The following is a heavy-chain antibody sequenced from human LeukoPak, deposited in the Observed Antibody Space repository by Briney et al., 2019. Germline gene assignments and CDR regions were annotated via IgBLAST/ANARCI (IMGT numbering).Heavy chain of an antibody. CDR1: GGSFCGYY. V-gene: IGHV4-34*01. D-gene: IGHD3-10*01. CDR3: ARGQRTVLLWFGESRSYYYGMDV. CDR2: INHSGST. J-gene: IGHJ6*02. Sequence: SETLSLTCAVYGGSFCGYYWSWIRQPPGKGLEWIGEINHSGSTNYNPSLKSRVTISVDTSKNQFSLKLSSVTAADTAVYYCARGQRTVLLWFGESRSYYYGMDVWGQGTTVTVSS.